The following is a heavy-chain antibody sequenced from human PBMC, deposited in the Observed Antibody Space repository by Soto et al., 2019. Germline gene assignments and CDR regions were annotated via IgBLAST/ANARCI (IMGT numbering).Heavy chain of an antibody. V-gene: IGHV4-59*01. CDR2: IYYSGST. D-gene: IGHD3-3*01. CDR1: GGSISSYY. CDR3: ARVGDFWSGYDY. J-gene: IGHJ4*02. Sequence: PSETLYLTCIVSGGSISSYYGSWIRQPPGKGLEWIGYIYYSGSTNYNPSLKSRVTISVDTSKNQFSLKLSSVTAADTAVYYCARVGDFWSGYDYWGQGTLVTVSS.